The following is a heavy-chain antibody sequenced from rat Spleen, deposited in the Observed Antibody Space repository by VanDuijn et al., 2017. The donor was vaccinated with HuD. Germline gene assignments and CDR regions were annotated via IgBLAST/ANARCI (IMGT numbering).Heavy chain of an antibody. V-gene: IGHV2-63*01. CDR2: MRYNGDT. Sequence: QVQLKESGPGLVQPSQTLSLPCTVSGFSLIRYNVHWVRQLPGKGLEWMGRMRYNGDTSFNSVLKSRLSISRDTSKNQVFLKMNSLQTDDTGTYYCTIHPRYWGQGVMVTVSS. D-gene: IGHD3-1*01. CDR3: TIHPRY. CDR1: GFSLIRYN. J-gene: IGHJ2*01.